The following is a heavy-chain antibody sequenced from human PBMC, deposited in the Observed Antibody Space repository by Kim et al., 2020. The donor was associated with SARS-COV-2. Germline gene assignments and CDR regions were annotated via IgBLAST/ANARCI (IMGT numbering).Heavy chain of an antibody. Sequence: SVKVSCKASGFTFTTSAVQWVRQARGQRLEWIGWIAVGSGGTNYAQKFQERVTITRDMSTSTAYMELSSLRSEDTAVYYCAAYGLSTVVSRVMNSWGQGTLVTVSS. J-gene: IGHJ4*02. D-gene: IGHD4-17*01. CDR2: IAVGSGGT. CDR3: AAYGLSTVVSRVMNS. CDR1: GFTFTTSA. V-gene: IGHV1-58*01.